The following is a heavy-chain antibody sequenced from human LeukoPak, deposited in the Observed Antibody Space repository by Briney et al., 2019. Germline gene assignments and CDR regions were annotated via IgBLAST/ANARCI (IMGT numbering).Heavy chain of an antibody. D-gene: IGHD2-15*01. Sequence: SVKVSCKASGGTFSNYAISWVRQAPRQGLEWMGGIIPIFDTADNAQKFQGRLTITADESTSTAYMELSSLRAEDTAVYYCARDLLGSAASYSSGAWDYWGQGTLVTVSS. CDR3: ARDLLGSAASYSSGAWDY. V-gene: IGHV1-69*13. CDR1: GGTFSNYA. CDR2: IIPIFDTA. J-gene: IGHJ4*02.